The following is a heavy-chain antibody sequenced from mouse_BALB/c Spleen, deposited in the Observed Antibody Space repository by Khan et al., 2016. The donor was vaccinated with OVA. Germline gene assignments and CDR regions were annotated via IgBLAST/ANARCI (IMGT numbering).Heavy chain of an antibody. CDR3: ARVYGGDFDY. CDR1: GYSITSDYA. V-gene: IGHV3-2*02. J-gene: IGHJ2*01. CDR2: ISYSGNT. D-gene: IGHD1-1*01. Sequence: EVKLEESGPGLVKPSQSLSLTCTVTGYSITSDYAWNWIRQFPGNKLEWMGFISYSGNTNYNPSLKSRISITRDTSKNQFFLQLNSVTTKDTARYYCARVYGGDFDYWGQGTTLTVSS.